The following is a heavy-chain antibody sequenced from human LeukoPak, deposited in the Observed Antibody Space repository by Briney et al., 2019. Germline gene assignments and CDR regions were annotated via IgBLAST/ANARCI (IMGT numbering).Heavy chain of an antibody. V-gene: IGHV4-59*01. Sequence: SETLSLTCTVSGGSISSYYWSWIRQPPGKGLEWIGYIYYSGSTNYSPSLKSRVTISVDTSKNQFSLKLSSVTAADTAVYYCARGVATIYYYYYYMDVWGKGTTVTISS. CDR1: GGSISSYY. D-gene: IGHD5-12*01. J-gene: IGHJ6*03. CDR2: IYYSGST. CDR3: ARGVATIYYYYYYMDV.